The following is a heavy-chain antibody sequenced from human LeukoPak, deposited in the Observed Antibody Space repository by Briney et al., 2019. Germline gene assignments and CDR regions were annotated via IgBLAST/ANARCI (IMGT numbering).Heavy chain of an antibody. Sequence: SVKVSCKASGGTFCSYAISWVRQAPGQGLEWMGGIIPIFGTANYAQKFQGRVTITTDESTSTAYMELSSLRSEDTAVYYCARGRCSSSSCYPDNWFDPWGQGTLVTVSS. CDR3: ARGRCSSSSCYPDNWFDP. CDR1: GGTFCSYA. V-gene: IGHV1-69*05. CDR2: IIPIFGTA. J-gene: IGHJ5*02. D-gene: IGHD2-2*01.